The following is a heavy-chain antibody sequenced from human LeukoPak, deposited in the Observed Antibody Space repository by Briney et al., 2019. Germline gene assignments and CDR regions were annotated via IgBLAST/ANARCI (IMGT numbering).Heavy chain of an antibody. V-gene: IGHV3-21*01. Sequence: GGSLRLSCAASGFAFSSYSMNWVRQAPGKGLEWVSSISSSSSYIYYADSVKGRFTISRDNAKDSLYLQMNSLRAEDTAVYYCARALPCPYYDSSGYCDDAFDIWGQGTMVTVSS. CDR3: ARALPCPYYDSSGYCDDAFDI. CDR1: GFAFSSYS. D-gene: IGHD3-22*01. CDR2: ISSSSSYI. J-gene: IGHJ3*02.